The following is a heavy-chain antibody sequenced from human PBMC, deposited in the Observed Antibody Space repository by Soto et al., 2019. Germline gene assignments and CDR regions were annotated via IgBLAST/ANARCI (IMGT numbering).Heavy chain of an antibody. Sequence: EVQLVESGGGQVKPGGSLRLSCAASGFTFSSYSMNWVRQAPGKGLEWVSSISSSSSYIYYADSVKGRFTISRDNAKNSLYLQMNSLRAEDTAVYYCARDPGQLTSEYYLDYWGQGTLVTVSS. D-gene: IGHD2-2*01. J-gene: IGHJ4*02. CDR1: GFTFSSYS. CDR3: ARDPGQLTSEYYLDY. V-gene: IGHV3-21*01. CDR2: ISSSSSYI.